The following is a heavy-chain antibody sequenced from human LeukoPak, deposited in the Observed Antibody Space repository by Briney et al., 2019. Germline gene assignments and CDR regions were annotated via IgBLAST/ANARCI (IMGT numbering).Heavy chain of an antibody. J-gene: IGHJ6*02. CDR2: IYYSGST. V-gene: IGHV4-59*11. CDR3: ARVAMEWKKYYYYGMDV. Sequence: SETLSLTCTVSGGSISSHYWGWIRQPPGKGLEWIGNIYYSGSTNYNPSLKSRVTISVDTSKNQFSLKLSSVTAADTAVYYCARVAMEWKKYYYYGMDVWGQGTTVTVSS. CDR1: GGSISSHY. D-gene: IGHD3-3*01.